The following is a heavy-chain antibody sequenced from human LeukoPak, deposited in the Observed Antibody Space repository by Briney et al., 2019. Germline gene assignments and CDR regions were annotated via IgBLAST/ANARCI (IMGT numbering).Heavy chain of an antibody. CDR2: IKQRGTET. CDR1: GLSFSNFW. Sequence: PGGSLRLSCVASGLSFSNFWMTWVRQAPGKGLEWVANIKQRGTETNYLESVRGRFTISRDNADNSLYLQMHSLRVEDTAVYYCARGHLGYYYDINGHRHSYYMDVWGKGTTVTVSS. V-gene: IGHV3-7*01. D-gene: IGHD3-22*01. J-gene: IGHJ6*03. CDR3: ARGHLGYYYDINGHRHSYYMDV.